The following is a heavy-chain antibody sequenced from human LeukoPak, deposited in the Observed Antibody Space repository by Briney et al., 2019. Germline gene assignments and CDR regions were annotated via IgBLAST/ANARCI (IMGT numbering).Heavy chain of an antibody. D-gene: IGHD3-9*01. Sequence: GGSLRLSRAASGFTFSSYAMSWVRQAPGKGLEWVSAISGSGGSTYYADSVKGRFTISRDNSKNTLYLQMNSLRAEDTAVYYCAKGEPDYDILTGYALNNYYYYMDVWGKGTTVTVSS. CDR1: GFTFSSYA. J-gene: IGHJ6*03. CDR2: ISGSGGST. V-gene: IGHV3-23*01. CDR3: AKGEPDYDILTGYALNNYYYYMDV.